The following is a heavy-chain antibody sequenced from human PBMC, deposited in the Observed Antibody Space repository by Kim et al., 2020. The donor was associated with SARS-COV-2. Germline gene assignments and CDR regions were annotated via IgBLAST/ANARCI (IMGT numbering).Heavy chain of an antibody. CDR1: GGSISSGGYY. CDR2: IYYSGST. D-gene: IGHD4-17*01. CDR3: ARSPNLHDYGDYGVPYYFDY. J-gene: IGHJ4*02. Sequence: SQTLSLTCTVSGGSISSGGYYWSWIRQHPGKGLEWIGYIYYSGSTYYNPSLKSRVTISVDTSKNQFSLKLSSVTAADTAVYYCARSPNLHDYGDYGVPYYFDYWGQGTLVTVSS. V-gene: IGHV4-31*03.